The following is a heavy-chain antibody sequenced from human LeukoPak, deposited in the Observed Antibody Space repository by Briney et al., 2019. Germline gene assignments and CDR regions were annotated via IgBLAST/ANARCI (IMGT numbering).Heavy chain of an antibody. V-gene: IGHV3-74*01. CDR3: ARGSVGPDC. CDR2: INTDGTST. CDR1: GFTFSNYW. D-gene: IGHD1-26*01. J-gene: IGHJ4*02. Sequence: GGSLRLSCAASGFTFSNYWMHWVRHAPRKELEWVSRINTDGTSTIYADSVRGRFTISRDNAKNTVYLQMNSLRADDTAVYYCARGSVGPDCWGQGTLVTVSS.